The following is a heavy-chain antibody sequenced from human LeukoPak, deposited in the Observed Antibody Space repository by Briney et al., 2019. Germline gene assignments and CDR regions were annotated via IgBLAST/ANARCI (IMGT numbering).Heavy chain of an antibody. Sequence: SETLSLTCTVSGGSISSSSYYWGWIRQPPGKGLEWIGSIYYSGSTYYNPSLKSRVTISVDTSKNQFSLKLSSVTAADTAVYYCARQWLVLGSAFDIWGQGTMVTVSS. CDR3: ARQWLVLGSAFDI. V-gene: IGHV4-39*01. CDR2: IYYSGST. D-gene: IGHD6-19*01. J-gene: IGHJ3*02. CDR1: GGSISSSSYY.